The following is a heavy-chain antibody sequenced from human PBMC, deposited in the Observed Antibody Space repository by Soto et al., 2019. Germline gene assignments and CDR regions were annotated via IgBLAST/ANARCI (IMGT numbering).Heavy chain of an antibody. D-gene: IGHD3-10*01. CDR3: ASSAAPSGDFFYYNDIDV. CDR2: VYTSDYT. Sequence: SETLSLTCSVSGASIRSYYWHWIRQPPGKGLEWIGYVYTSDYTRYSSSLKSRVTISVDTSKSQFYLRLNSVTAADTAVYYCASSAAPSGDFFYYNDIDVWGRVTTVTVSS. V-gene: IGHV4-4*08. J-gene: IGHJ6*02. CDR1: GASIRSYY.